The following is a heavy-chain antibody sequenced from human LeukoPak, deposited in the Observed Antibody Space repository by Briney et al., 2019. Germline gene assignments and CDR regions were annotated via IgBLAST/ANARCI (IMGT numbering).Heavy chain of an antibody. J-gene: IGHJ4*02. CDR3: ARLPAYCSTTSCSFDS. D-gene: IGHD2-2*01. CDR2: IYYSGST. CDR1: GGSISSSSYY. Sequence: SETLSLTCTVSGGSISSSSYYWGWIRQPPGKGLEWIGNIYYSGSTYYNPPLKSRVTISVDTSKNQFSLKLTSVTAADTAVYYCARLPAYCSTTSCSFDSWGQGTLVAVSS. V-gene: IGHV4-39*01.